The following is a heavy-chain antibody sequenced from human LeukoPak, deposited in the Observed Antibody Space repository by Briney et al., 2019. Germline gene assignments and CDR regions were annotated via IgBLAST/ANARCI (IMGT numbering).Heavy chain of an antibody. CDR1: GGSISSSSYY. D-gene: IGHD2-2*01. V-gene: IGHV4-39*01. CDR2: VYYSGST. CDR3: EPMGVPAATLLGIYNWFDP. J-gene: IGHJ5*02. Sequence: SETLSLTCTVAGGSISSSSYYWGWIRQPRGKGLEWIGSVYYSGSTYYNRSVKTRVTISVDRSKSECSLKLSSVTAADTAVSYCEPMGVPAATLLGIYNWFDPWGQGTLVTVSS.